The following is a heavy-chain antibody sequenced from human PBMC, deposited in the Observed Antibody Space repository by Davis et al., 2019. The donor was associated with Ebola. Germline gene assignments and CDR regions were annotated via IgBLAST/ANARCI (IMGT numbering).Heavy chain of an antibody. CDR3: ATLWFGELLGMDV. J-gene: IGHJ6*04. CDR1: GYTFTSYG. Sequence: ASVKVSCKASGYTFTSYGITWVRQAPGQGLEWMGWINPHNGNTNYAQNVQGRVTMTSDTSTSTAYMEVGSLRSDDTAVYYCATLWFGELLGMDVWGKGTTVTVSS. D-gene: IGHD3-10*01. V-gene: IGHV1-18*04. CDR2: INPHNGNT.